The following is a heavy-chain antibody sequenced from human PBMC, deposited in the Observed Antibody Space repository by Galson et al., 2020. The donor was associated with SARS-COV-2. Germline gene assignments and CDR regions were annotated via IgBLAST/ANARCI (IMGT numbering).Heavy chain of an antibody. CDR2: IYYSGST. Sequence: SETLSLTCTVSGGSISSSSYYWGWIRQPPGKGLEWIGSIYYSGSTYYNPSLKSRVTISVDTSKNQFALKLSSVTAADTAVYYCARQWAAVACTAPTNWFDPWGQGTLVTVSS. V-gene: IGHV4-39*01. D-gene: IGHD6-19*01. J-gene: IGHJ5*02. CDR1: GGSISSSSYY. CDR3: ARQWAAVACTAPTNWFDP.